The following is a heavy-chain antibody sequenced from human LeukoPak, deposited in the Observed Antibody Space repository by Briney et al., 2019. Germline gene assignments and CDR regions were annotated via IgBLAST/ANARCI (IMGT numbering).Heavy chain of an antibody. J-gene: IGHJ4*02. V-gene: IGHV2-5*01. D-gene: IGHD3-16*01. CDR3: AQTTDYVWGTYFDY. CDR1: GFSLSTSGVG. CDR2: IYWNDDK. Sequence: SGPTLVKPTQTLTLTCTFSGFSLSTSGVGVGWIRQPPGKALEWLALIYWNDDKRYSPSLKSRLTITKDTSKNQVVLTMTNMDPVDTATYYCAQTTDYVWGTYFDYWGQGTLVTVSS.